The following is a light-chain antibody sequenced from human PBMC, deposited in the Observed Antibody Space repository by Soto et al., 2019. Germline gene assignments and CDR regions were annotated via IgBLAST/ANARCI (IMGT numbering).Light chain of an antibody. Sequence: AIPLTQAPASLSASVGDRVTITCRADQDITSALAWYQQRPGRPPKLLIYDASFLESGVPSRFIGSGFGTDFSLPTSSLQPEEFGTYHCQQNKSSPPTFGGGTKVEI. J-gene: IGKJ4*01. CDR1: QDITSA. CDR3: QQNKSSPPT. CDR2: DAS. V-gene: IGKV1-13*02.